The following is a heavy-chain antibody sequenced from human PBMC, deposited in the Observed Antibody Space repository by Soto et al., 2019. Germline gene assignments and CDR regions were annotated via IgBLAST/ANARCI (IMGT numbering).Heavy chain of an antibody. CDR3: ARHIPVTMIENRFDP. CDR2: IYYSGST. Sequence: SETLSLTCTVSCGSISSSSYYWGWIRQPPGKGLEWIGSIYYSGSTYYNPSLKSRVTISVDTSKNQFSLKLSSVTAADTAVYYCARHIPVTMIENRFDPWGQGTLVTVSS. D-gene: IGHD3-22*01. CDR1: CGSISSSSYY. J-gene: IGHJ5*02. V-gene: IGHV4-39*01.